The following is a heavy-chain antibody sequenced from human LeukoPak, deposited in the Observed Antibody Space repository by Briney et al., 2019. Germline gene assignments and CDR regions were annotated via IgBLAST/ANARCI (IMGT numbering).Heavy chain of an antibody. D-gene: IGHD3-22*01. CDR3: ARDNSGYYYGPSRLFDY. CDR1: GFTFSSYS. Sequence: GGSLRLSCAASGFTFSSYSMNWVRQAPGKGLEWDSSISSSSSYIYYADSVKGRFTISRDNAKNSLYLQMNSLRAEDTAVYYCARDNSGYYYGPSRLFDYWGQGTLVTVSS. CDR2: ISSSSSYI. J-gene: IGHJ4*02. V-gene: IGHV3-21*01.